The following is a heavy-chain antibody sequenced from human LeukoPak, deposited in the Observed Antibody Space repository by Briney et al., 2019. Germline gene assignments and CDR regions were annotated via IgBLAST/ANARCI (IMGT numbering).Heavy chain of an antibody. CDR2: IHSGGTT. CDR1: GFTVSSNY. J-gene: IGHJ4*02. Sequence: GGSLRLSCAVSGFTVSSNYMSWVRQAPGKGLDWVSLIHSGGTTYYAFSVKDRFTISRDYSKNAVNLQINSLRAEDTAVYYCARERRYCSVDNCYSGLDYWGQGTLVTVSS. V-gene: IGHV3-53*01. D-gene: IGHD2-15*01. CDR3: ARERRYCSVDNCYSGLDY.